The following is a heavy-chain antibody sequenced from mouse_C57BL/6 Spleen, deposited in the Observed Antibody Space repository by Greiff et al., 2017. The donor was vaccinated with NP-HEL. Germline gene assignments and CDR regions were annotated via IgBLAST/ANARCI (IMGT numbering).Heavy chain of an antibody. V-gene: IGHV5-17*01. CDR2: ISSGSSTI. Sequence: EVKLQESGGGLVKPGGSLKLSCAASGFTFSDYGMHWVRQAPEKGLEWVAYISSGSSTIYYADTVKGRFTISRDNAKNTLFLQMTSLRSEDTAMYYCAKGYAMDYWGQGTSVTVSS. CDR1: GFTFSDYG. J-gene: IGHJ4*01. CDR3: AKGYAMDY.